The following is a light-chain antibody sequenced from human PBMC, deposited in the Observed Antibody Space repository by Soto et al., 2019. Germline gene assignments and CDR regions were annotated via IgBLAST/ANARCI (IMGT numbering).Light chain of an antibody. CDR1: QSISTY. J-gene: IGKJ5*01. Sequence: DIQMTQSPSSLSASVGDRVTITCRASQSISTYLIWYQQRPGKAPKLLIYATSSLQSGVPSRFSGSGSGTDFTLTISSLQPEDFATYYCQQANSFPPTFGQGTRLEIK. CDR2: ATS. CDR3: QQANSFPPT. V-gene: IGKV1-39*01.